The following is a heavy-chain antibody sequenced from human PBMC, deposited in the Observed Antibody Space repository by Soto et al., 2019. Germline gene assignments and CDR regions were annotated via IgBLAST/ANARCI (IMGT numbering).Heavy chain of an antibody. V-gene: IGHV4-30-4*01. D-gene: IGHD3-3*01. CDR1: GGSISSGDYY. Sequence: PSETLSLTCTVSGGSISSGDYYWSWIRQPPGKGLEWIGYIYYSGSTYYNPSLKSRVTISVDTSKNQFSLKLSSVTAADTAVYYCARDWRISPGFDPWGQGTLVTVSS. CDR3: ARDWRISPGFDP. CDR2: IYYSGST. J-gene: IGHJ5*02.